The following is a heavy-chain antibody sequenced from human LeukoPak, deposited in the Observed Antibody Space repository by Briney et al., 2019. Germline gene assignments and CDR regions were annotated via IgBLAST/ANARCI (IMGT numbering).Heavy chain of an antibody. Sequence: SETLSLTCTVSGGSISSSSYYWGWIRQPPGKGLEGIGSIYYSGSTYYNLSLKIRVTISADKSQNYLSLKLSSVTAADTAVYYCAREQTTVTTEWFDPWGQGTLVTVSS. V-gene: IGHV4-39*02. CDR3: AREQTTVTTEWFDP. J-gene: IGHJ5*02. CDR2: IYYSGST. D-gene: IGHD4-11*01. CDR1: GGSISSSSYY.